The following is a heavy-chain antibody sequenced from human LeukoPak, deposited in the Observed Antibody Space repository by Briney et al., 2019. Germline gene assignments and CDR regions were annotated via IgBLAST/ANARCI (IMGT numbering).Heavy chain of an antibody. CDR1: GFTFSSYA. J-gene: IGHJ3*02. D-gene: IGHD6-13*01. Sequence: PGRSLRLSCAASGFTFSSYAMSWVRQAPGKGLEWVSAISGSGGSTYYADSVKGRFTISRDNSKNTLYLQMNSLRAEDTAVYYCASLPMVSSWHDAFDIWGQGTMVTVSS. CDR3: ASLPMVSSWHDAFDI. V-gene: IGHV3-23*01. CDR2: ISGSGGST.